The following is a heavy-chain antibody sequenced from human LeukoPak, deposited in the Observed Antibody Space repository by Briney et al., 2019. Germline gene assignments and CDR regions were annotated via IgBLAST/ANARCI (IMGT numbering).Heavy chain of an antibody. J-gene: IGHJ4*02. CDR2: FSHDGSK. V-gene: IGHV3-30*04. Sequence: GGSLRLSCAASGFTFSSYTLHWVRQAPGKGLEGVAVFSHDGSKYYGDSVKGRFTISRDNSKNTLYLQINSLRADDTAVYYCARKHSVAGYFDYWGQGTLVTVSS. CDR3: ARKHSVAGYFDY. CDR1: GFTFSSYT. D-gene: IGHD6-19*01.